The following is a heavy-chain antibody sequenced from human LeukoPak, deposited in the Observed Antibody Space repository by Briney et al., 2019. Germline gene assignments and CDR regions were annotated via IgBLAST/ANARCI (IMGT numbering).Heavy chain of an antibody. D-gene: IGHD6-19*01. V-gene: IGHV3-30*04. CDR3: ARVWGDSSGWYYFHY. Sequence: PGGSLRLSCAASGFTFSSYAMHWVRQAPAKGLEWVAVISYDGSNKYYADSVKGRFTIYRDNSKNTLYLQMNSLRAEDTAVYYCARVWGDSSGWYYFHYWGQGTLVTVSS. CDR1: GFTFSSYA. CDR2: ISYDGSNK. J-gene: IGHJ4*02.